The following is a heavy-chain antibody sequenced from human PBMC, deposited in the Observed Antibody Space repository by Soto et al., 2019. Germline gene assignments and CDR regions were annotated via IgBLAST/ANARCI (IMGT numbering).Heavy chain of an antibody. Sequence: GGSLRLSCAASGFTFDDYTMHWVRQAPGKGLEWVSLISWDGGSTYYADSVKGRFTISRDNSKNSLYLQMNSLRTEDTALYYCANGFVFCSGSFSAVGCVGGIVVLAQGTTV. V-gene: IGHV3-43*01. CDR3: ANGFVFCSGSFSAVGCVGGIVV. J-gene: IGHJ6*02. D-gene: IGHD1-26*01. CDR1: GFTFDDYT. CDR2: ISWDGGST.